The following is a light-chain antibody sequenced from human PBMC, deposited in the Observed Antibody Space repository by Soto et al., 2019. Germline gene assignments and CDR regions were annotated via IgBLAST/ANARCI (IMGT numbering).Light chain of an antibody. CDR1: QVISNY. V-gene: IGKV1-27*01. CDR3: QKYNSAPWT. CDR2: AAS. Sequence: DIQMTQSPASLSASVGDRVTITCRASQVISNYLAWYQQKPGKVPKLLIYAASTLQSGVPFRFSGSGSGTDFTLTISSLQPEDVETYYCQKYNSAPWTFGQGTKVEIK. J-gene: IGKJ1*01.